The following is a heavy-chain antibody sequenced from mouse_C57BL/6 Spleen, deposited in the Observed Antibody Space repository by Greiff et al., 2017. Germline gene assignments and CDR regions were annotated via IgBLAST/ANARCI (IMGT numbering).Heavy chain of an antibody. V-gene: IGHV3-1*01. CDR2: ISYSGST. CDR1: GYSITSGYD. D-gene: IGHD1-1*01. Sequence: DVQLQESGPGMVKPSQSLSLTCTVTGYSITSGYDWHWIRHFPGNKLEWMGYISYSGSTNYNPSLKSRISITHDTSKNHFFLKLNSVTTEDTATYYCARDATDGAMDYWGQGTSVTVSS. J-gene: IGHJ4*01. CDR3: ARDATDGAMDY.